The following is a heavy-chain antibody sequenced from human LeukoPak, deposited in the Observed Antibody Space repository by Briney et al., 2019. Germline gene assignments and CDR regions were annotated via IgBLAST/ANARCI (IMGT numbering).Heavy chain of an antibody. CDR2: ISISGTSM. CDR3: ARPSRSGYSSGWPDY. V-gene: IGHV3-21*01. CDR1: GFTFSTYT. J-gene: IGHJ4*02. Sequence: GGSLRLSCAASGFTFSTYTVHWVRQAPGKGLEWVSSISISGTSMYYADSVKGRFTISRDNAKNSLFLQMHSLRAEDTAVYYCARPSRSGYSSGWPDYWGQGTLVTVSS. D-gene: IGHD6-25*01.